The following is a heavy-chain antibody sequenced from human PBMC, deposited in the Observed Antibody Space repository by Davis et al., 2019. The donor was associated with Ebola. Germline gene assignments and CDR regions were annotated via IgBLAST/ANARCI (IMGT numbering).Heavy chain of an antibody. CDR2: IAPYDSYT. Sequence: GESLKISCKGSRDIFNTYWITWVRQVPGKGLEWMGRIAPYDSYTNYSPSFQGHVTISAYKSISTAYLQWSSLKASDTAMYYCARRLAIRNDAFDIWGQGTVVTVSS. D-gene: IGHD2-21*01. J-gene: IGHJ3*02. V-gene: IGHV5-10-1*01. CDR1: RDIFNTYW. CDR3: ARRLAIRNDAFDI.